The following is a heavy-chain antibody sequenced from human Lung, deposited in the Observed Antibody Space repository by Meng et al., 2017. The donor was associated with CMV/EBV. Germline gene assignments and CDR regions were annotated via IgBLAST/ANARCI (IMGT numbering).Heavy chain of an antibody. Sequence: GESLKISCAASGFTFNSYAMNWVRQAPGKGLEWVSYISETSSYIYYADSVKGRFTISRDNANKSLYLQMNSLKAEDTALYHCVRDWKYSWGQGTLVTVSS. CDR1: GFTFNSYA. V-gene: IGHV3-21*01. J-gene: IGHJ4*02. CDR2: ISETSSYI. CDR3: VRDWKYS. D-gene: IGHD1-1*01.